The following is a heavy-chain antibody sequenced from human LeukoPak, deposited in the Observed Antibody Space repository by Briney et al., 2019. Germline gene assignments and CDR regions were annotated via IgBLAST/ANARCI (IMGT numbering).Heavy chain of an antibody. Sequence: SETLSLTCTVSGYSISSGYYWGWIRQPPGKGLEWIGSIYYSGSTYYNPSLKSRVTISVDTSKNQFSLKLSSVTAADTAVYYCARHKGDSSGYLYYYMDVWGKGTTVTISS. D-gene: IGHD3-22*01. CDR2: IYYSGST. J-gene: IGHJ6*03. CDR3: ARHKGDSSGYLYYYMDV. CDR1: GYSISSGYY. V-gene: IGHV4-38-2*02.